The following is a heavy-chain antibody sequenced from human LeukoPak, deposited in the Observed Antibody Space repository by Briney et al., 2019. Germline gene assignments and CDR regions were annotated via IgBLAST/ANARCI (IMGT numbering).Heavy chain of an antibody. CDR3: ARGVVTARNDFFDY. CDR1: GGTFSSYA. D-gene: IGHD2-21*02. CDR2: IIPSFRTP. J-gene: IGHJ4*02. V-gene: IGHV1-69*13. Sequence: SVKVSCKASGGTFSSYAISWVRQAPGQGLEWMGGIIPSFRTPNYSQKFQGRVTMTADETTRTGYMELRGLTFEDTGVYFCARGVVTARNDFFDYWGQGTLVTVSS.